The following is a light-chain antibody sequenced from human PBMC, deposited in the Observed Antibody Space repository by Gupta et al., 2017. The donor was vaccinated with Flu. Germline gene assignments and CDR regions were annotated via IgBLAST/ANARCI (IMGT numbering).Light chain of an antibody. CDR3: QQRDITPST. J-gene: IGKJ1*01. V-gene: IGKV1-39*01. Sequence: PSSLSVSVGDKVTMTCRASQRLTTYINWYQQKPGKAPKLLIYGASNLQSGVPSRFSGSSSGTDFTLTISRLQPEDFATYYCQQRDITPSTFGQGTKVEIK. CDR2: GAS. CDR1: QRLTTY.